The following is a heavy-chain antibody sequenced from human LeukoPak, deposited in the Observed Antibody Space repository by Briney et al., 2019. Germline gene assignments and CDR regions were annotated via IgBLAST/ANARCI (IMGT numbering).Heavy chain of an antibody. CDR2: ITATSLHI. Sequence: PGGSLRLSCAASGVTFSGYSMNWVRQAPGKGLEWVSAITATSLHIYYADSVKGRFTISRDNSKSTLYLQMNSLRAEDTAVYYCAKDWQALYAFDIWGQGTMVTVSS. D-gene: IGHD2-8*01. CDR3: AKDWQALYAFDI. V-gene: IGHV3-21*01. CDR1: GVTFSGYS. J-gene: IGHJ3*02.